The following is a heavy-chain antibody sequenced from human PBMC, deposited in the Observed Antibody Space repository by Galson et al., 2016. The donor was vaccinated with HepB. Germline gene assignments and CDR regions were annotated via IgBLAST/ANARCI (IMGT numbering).Heavy chain of an antibody. CDR3: ARGTRNAFDY. V-gene: IGHV6-1*01. Sequence: CAISGDSVSGNGAAAWNWFRQSPSRGLEWLGRTYYRSKWYYEYALSVTSRITISPDTSKNQFSLQLNSVTPEDAAVYFCARGTRNAFDYWGQGTLVTVPS. J-gene: IGHJ4*02. CDR2: TYYRSKWYY. D-gene: IGHD1-14*01. CDR1: GDSVSGNGAAA.